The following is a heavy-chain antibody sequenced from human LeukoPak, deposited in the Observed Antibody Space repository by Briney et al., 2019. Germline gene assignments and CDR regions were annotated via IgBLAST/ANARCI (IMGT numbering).Heavy chain of an antibody. J-gene: IGHJ4*02. D-gene: IGHD3-10*01. CDR1: GGSISSYY. Sequence: SETLSLTCTVSGGSISSYYWSWIRQPPGKGLEWIGYIYYSGSTNYNPSLKSRVTISVDTSKNQFSLKLSSVTAADTAVYYCARHSAKGLLWFGELGFFSRWGQGTLVTVSS. V-gene: IGHV4-59*08. CDR3: ARHSAKGLLWFGELGFFSR. CDR2: IYYSGST.